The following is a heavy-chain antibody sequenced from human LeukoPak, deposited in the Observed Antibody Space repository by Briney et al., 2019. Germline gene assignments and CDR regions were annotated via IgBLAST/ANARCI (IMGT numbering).Heavy chain of an antibody. D-gene: IGHD2-2*01. Sequence: GASVKVSCKASGGTFSSHAIAWVRQAPGQGPEWMGGIIPISGTANYAQKFQGRVTINTDESTSTAYMELSSLTSDDTAVYYRARGLQYQLLKALGYDYMDVWGEGTTVTVSS. CDR1: GGTFSSHA. J-gene: IGHJ6*03. V-gene: IGHV1-69*05. CDR2: IIPISGTA. CDR3: ARGLQYQLLKALGYDYMDV.